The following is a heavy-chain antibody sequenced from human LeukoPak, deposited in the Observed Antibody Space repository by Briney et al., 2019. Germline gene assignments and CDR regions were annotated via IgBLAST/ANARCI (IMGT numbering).Heavy chain of an antibody. V-gene: IGHV1-3*01. CDR3: ARGARDIVVVPAAIDFMFDP. CDR1: GYTFTSYA. CDR2: INAGNGNT. J-gene: IGHJ5*02. Sequence: GASVKVSCKASGYTFTSYAMHWVRQAPGQRLEWMGWINAGNGNTKYSQKFQGRVTITRDTSASTAYMELSSLRSEDTAVYYCARGARDIVVVPAAIDFMFDPWGQGTLVTVSS. D-gene: IGHD2-2*01.